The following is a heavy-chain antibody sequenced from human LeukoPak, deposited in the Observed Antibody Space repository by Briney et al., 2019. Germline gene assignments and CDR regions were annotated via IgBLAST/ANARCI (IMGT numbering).Heavy chain of an antibody. Sequence: VASVNVSCKASGYTFTNYHINWVRQATGQGLEWMGWMSPNTGDSGYAQKFQGRVTITRDTSISTSYMELRSLRSDDTAVYFCARTTSFTASGYDCWGQGTLVTVSS. CDR2: MSPNTGDS. V-gene: IGHV1-8*03. J-gene: IGHJ4*02. CDR3: ARTTSFTASGYDC. D-gene: IGHD6-25*01. CDR1: GYTFTNYH.